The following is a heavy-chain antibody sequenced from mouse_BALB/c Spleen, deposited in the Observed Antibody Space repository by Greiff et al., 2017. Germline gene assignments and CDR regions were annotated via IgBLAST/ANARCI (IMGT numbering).Heavy chain of an antibody. CDR3: ARGTATDYAMDY. V-gene: IGHV5-4*02. CDR1: GFTFSDYY. Sequence: EVKLVESGGGLVKPGGSLKLSCAASGFTFSDYYMYWVRQTPEKRLEWVATISDGGSYTYYPDSVKGRFTISRDNAKNNLYLQMSSLKSEDTAMYYCARGTATDYAMDYWGQGTSVTVSS. J-gene: IGHJ4*01. CDR2: ISDGGSYT. D-gene: IGHD1-2*01.